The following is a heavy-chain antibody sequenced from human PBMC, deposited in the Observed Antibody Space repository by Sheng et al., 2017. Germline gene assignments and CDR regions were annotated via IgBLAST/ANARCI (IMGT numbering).Heavy chain of an antibody. D-gene: IGHD5-18*01. CDR1: GFTVSSNY. Sequence: EVQLVESGGGLIQPGGSLRLSCAASGFTVSSNYMSWVRQAPGKGLEWVSVIYSGGSTYYADSVKGRFTISRDKSKNTLYLQMNSLRAEDTAVYYCTGNRGYSYGNNWFDPWGQGTLVTVSS. CDR2: IYSGGST. V-gene: IGHV3-53*01. J-gene: IGHJ5*02. CDR3: TGNRGYSYGNNWFDP.